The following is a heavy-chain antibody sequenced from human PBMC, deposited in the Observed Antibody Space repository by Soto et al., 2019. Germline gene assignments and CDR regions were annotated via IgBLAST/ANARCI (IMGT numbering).Heavy chain of an antibody. J-gene: IGHJ5*02. CDR1: GGSISSSSYY. V-gene: IGHV4-39*01. D-gene: IGHD2-15*01. Sequence: LSLTCTVSGGSISSSSYYWGWIRQPPGKGLEWIGSIYYSGSTYYNPSLKSRVTISVDTSKNQFSLKLSSVTAADTAVYYCARHDRVNVVDNWFDPWGQGTMVTVYS. CDR3: ARHDRVNVVDNWFDP. CDR2: IYYSGST.